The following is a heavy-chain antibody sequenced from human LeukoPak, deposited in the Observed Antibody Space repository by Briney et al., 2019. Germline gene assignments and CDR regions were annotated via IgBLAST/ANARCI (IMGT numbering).Heavy chain of an antibody. J-gene: IGHJ4*02. CDR2: VYNSGTT. CDR3: ARDAY. CDR1: GFNFSIYY. V-gene: IGHV4-59*01. Sequence: GSLRLSCAASGFNFSIYYMKWVRQAPGKGLEWIGCVYNSGTTVYNPSLTGRVTMSVDTSKNQYSLNLRSVTAADAAVYYCARDAYWGQGILVTVSS.